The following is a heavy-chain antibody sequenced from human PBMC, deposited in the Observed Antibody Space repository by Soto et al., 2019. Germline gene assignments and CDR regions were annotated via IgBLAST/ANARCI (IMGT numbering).Heavy chain of an antibody. CDR3: ARTESGTFDP. J-gene: IGHJ5*02. CDR1: GGSISSGGYS. Sequence: QLQLQESGSGLVKPSQTLSLTCAVSGGSISSGGYSWSWIRQPPGKGLEWIGYIYHSGSTYYNPSLXSXAXISXDRSKNQFSLKLSSVTAADTAVYYCARTESGTFDPWGQGTLVTVSS. V-gene: IGHV4-30-2*01. CDR2: IYHSGST. D-gene: IGHD1-7*01.